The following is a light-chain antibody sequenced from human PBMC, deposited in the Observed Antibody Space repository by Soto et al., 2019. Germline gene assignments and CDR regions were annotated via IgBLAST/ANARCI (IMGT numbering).Light chain of an antibody. CDR3: QQYYTTPHT. CDR2: WAS. V-gene: IGKV4-1*01. J-gene: IGKJ4*01. Sequence: DIVMTQSPDSLAVSLGERATINCKSSQTVFYSSNTKNYLAWYQQKSGQPPKLLIYWASSRESGVPDRFSGSGSGTDFALTISRLQAEDVAVSYCQQYYTTPHTFGGGTKVEIK. CDR1: QTVFYSSNTKNY.